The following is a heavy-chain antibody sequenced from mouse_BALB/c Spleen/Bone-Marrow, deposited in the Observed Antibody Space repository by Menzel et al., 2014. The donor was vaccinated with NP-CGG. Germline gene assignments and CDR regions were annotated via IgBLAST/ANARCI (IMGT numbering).Heavy chain of an antibody. CDR2: IDPSDSET. J-gene: IGHJ3*01. D-gene: IGHD2-1*01. CDR1: GYTFTSYW. V-gene: IGHV1-69*02. CDR3: ARDHFYSGNYEFVY. Sequence: QVQLQQSGAELVKPGAPVKLSCKASGYTFTSYWMNWIKRRPGRGLEWIGRIDPSDSETHYNQKFKDKATLTVDRSSSTAYIQLSSLTSEDAAVHYCARDHFYSGNYEFVYWGQGTLVTVSA.